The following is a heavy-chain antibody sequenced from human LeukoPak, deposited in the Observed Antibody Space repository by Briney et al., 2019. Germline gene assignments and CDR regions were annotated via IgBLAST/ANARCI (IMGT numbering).Heavy chain of an antibody. CDR2: INPNSGGT. Sequence: GASVKVSCKASGYTFTGYYMHWVRQAPGQGLEWMGWINPNSGGTNYAQKFQGRVTMTRDTSISTAHMELSRLRSDDTAVYYCARVDIVVVVAAKENYYYYYMDVWGKGTTVTVSS. J-gene: IGHJ6*03. V-gene: IGHV1-2*02. CDR3: ARVDIVVVVAAKENYYYYYMDV. D-gene: IGHD2-15*01. CDR1: GYTFTGYY.